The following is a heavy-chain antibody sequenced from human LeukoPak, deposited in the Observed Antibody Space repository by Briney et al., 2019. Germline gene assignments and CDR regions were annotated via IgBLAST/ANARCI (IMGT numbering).Heavy chain of an antibody. CDR2: VNHSGST. CDR1: GGSFSGYY. CDR3: ARGRYDFWSGNYYMDV. J-gene: IGHJ6*03. V-gene: IGHV4-34*01. D-gene: IGHD3-3*01. Sequence: PSETLSLTCAVYGGSFSGYYWSWIRQPPGKGPGWIGEVNHSGSTNYNPSLKSRVTISVDTSKNQFSLKLSSVTAADTAVYYCARGRYDFWSGNYYMDVWGKGTTVTVSS.